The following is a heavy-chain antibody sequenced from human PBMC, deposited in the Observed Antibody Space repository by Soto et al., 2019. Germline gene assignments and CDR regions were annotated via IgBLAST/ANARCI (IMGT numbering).Heavy chain of an antibody. Sequence: ASVKVSCKASGYTFTGYYMHWVRQAPGQGLEWMGWINPNSGGTNYAQKFQGWVTMTRDTSISTSYMELSRLRSDDTAVYYCARDLTYYYDSSGYYLDYWGQGTLVTVSS. CDR3: ARDLTYYYDSSGYYLDY. CDR1: GYTFTGYY. D-gene: IGHD3-22*01. CDR2: INPNSGGT. J-gene: IGHJ4*02. V-gene: IGHV1-2*04.